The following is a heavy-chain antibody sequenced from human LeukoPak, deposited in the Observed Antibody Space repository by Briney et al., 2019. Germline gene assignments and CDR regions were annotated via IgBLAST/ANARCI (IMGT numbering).Heavy chain of an antibody. J-gene: IGHJ4*02. CDR2: LYSDGTT. V-gene: IGHV3-53*01. CDR3: ARAAYDTNGFTANHDH. CDR1: GFIVSSSY. Sequence: QPGGSLRLSCAASGFIVSSSYMSWVRQAPGKGLEWVSVLYSDGTTYYSDSVKGRFTISRDNSKNTLYLEMNNLRGEDTAVYYCARAAYDTNGFTANHDHWGRGTLVTVSS. D-gene: IGHD3-22*01.